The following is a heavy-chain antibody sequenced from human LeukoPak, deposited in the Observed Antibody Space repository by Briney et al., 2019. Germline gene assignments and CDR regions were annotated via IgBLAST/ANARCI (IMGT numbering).Heavy chain of an antibody. CDR2: INHSGST. Sequence: SETLSLTCAVYGGSFSGYYWSWIRQPPGKGLEWIGEINHSGSTNYNPSLKSRVTISLDTSKNQFSLKLSSVTAADTAVYYCARRGGGSWNFDYWGQGTLVTVSS. CDR1: GGSFSGYY. D-gene: IGHD2-15*01. J-gene: IGHJ4*02. V-gene: IGHV4-34*01. CDR3: ARRGGGSWNFDY.